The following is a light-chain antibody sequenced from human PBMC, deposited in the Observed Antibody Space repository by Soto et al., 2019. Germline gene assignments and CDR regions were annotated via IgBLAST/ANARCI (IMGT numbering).Light chain of an antibody. CDR1: QRISNY. V-gene: IGKV1-39*01. Sequence: DIQMIQSPSSLSASVGDRVTITCRASQRISNYLNWYQQKPGKAPKLLIYTASTLQSGVPSRFSGSGSGTDFTLTISNLQPEDFATYYCQQSYSSPMWTFGQGTKVEIK. J-gene: IGKJ1*01. CDR2: TAS. CDR3: QQSYSSPMWT.